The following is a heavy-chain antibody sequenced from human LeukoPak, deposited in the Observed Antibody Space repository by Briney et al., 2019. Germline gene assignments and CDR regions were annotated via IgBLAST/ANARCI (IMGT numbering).Heavy chain of an antibody. J-gene: IGHJ5*02. V-gene: IGHV3-74*01. CDR3: ARAGIVGAQGWFDP. CDR2: INSDGSST. CDR1: GFTFNSYW. D-gene: IGHD1-26*01. Sequence: SGGSLRLSCAASGFTFNSYWMHWVRQAPGKGLVWVSRINSDGSSTSYADSVKGRFTISRDNAKNTLYLQMNSLRAEDTAVYYCARAGIVGAQGWFDPWGQGTLVSVSS.